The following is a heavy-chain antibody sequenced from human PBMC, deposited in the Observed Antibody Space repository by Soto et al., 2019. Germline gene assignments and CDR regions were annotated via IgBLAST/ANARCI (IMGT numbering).Heavy chain of an antibody. Sequence: QVPLVQSGAEVKNPGASVKVSCKASGYSLTEYYVHWVRQAPGQGLEWMGWINPTTGGTTYAQKFEGRVTMTRDRSVNTAYMELSRLRSDDTALYFCARALGSPLTVYAPLGFWGQGSLVTVSS. D-gene: IGHD2-8*01. CDR3: ARALGSPLTVYAPLGF. V-gene: IGHV1-2*02. J-gene: IGHJ4*02. CDR2: INPTTGGT. CDR1: GYSLTEYY.